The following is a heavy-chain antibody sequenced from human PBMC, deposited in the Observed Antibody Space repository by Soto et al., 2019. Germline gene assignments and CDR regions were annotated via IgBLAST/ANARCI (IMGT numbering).Heavy chain of an antibody. CDR3: ARRWIGYCSGGSCWDYYGMDV. D-gene: IGHD2-15*01. CDR2: IYYSGST. CDR1: GGSISSSSYY. Sequence: QLQLQESGPGLVKPSETLSLTCTVSGGSISSSSYYWGWIRQPPGKGLEWIGSIYYSGSTYYNPSPKGRVTISVDTSKNQFSLKLSSVTAADTAVYYCARRWIGYCSGGSCWDYYGMDVWGQGTTVTVSS. V-gene: IGHV4-39*01. J-gene: IGHJ6*02.